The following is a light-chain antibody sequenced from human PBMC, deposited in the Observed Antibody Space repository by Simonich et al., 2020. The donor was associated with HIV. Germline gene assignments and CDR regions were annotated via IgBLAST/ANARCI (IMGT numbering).Light chain of an antibody. J-gene: IGKJ1*01. V-gene: IGKV1-5*03. CDR2: KAS. CDR3: QHYNRYSRT. Sequence: DIQMTQSPSTLSASVGDRVTITCRASQSINNWLAWYQQKPGKAPKLLLYKASSLERGVPSRFSGSGSGTEFTLTISSLQPDDFATYYCQHYNRYSRTFGQGTTVEIK. CDR1: QSINNW.